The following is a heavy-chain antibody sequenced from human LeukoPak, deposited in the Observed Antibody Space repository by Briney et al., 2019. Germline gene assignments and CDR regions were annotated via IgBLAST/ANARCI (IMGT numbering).Heavy chain of an antibody. CDR1: GFTFSSYD. V-gene: IGHV3-33*01. D-gene: IGHD6-19*01. Sequence: GGSLRLSCAASGFTFSSYDIHWVRQAPGKGLEWVAVIWYDGSNKYYADSVKGRFTISRDNSKNTLYLRMNSLRAEDTAMYYCARGFSSGWYGGDAFDIWGQGTMVTVSS. J-gene: IGHJ3*02. CDR2: IWYDGSNK. CDR3: ARGFSSGWYGGDAFDI.